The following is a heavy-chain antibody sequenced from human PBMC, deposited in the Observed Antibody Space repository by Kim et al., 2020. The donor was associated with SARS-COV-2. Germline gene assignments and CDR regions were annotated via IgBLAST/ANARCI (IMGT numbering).Heavy chain of an antibody. CDR3: DEGIIHRGIQIAFDL. D-gene: IGHD2-21*01. CDR2: IDGRGGSA. CDR1: GVTFSNYD. J-gene: IGHJ2*01. Sequence: GGSLRLSCAASGVTFSNYDMTWVRQAPGKGMEWVSTIDGRGGSAFCADSVWGRFLISRDNYQAKLYVQMNSLRAGDTAIYFCDEGIIHRGIQIAFDLWG. V-gene: IGHV3-23*01.